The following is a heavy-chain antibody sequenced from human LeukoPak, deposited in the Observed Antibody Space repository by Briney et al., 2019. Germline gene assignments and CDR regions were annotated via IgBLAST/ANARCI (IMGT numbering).Heavy chain of an antibody. CDR3: ARDPSRYDLDY. D-gene: IGHD5-12*01. J-gene: IGHJ4*02. CDR1: GFTFSRSY. V-gene: IGHV3-7*01. CDR2: IKQDGVDK. Sequence: GGSLRLSCAASGFTFSRSYMNWVREAPGKGLEWVATIKQDGVDKYYVDSVKGRFTISRDTAKNSLYLQMNSLRAEDTAVYYCARDPSRYDLDYWGQGTLVTVSS.